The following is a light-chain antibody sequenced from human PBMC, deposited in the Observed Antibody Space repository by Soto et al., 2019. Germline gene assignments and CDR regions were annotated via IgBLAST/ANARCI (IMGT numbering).Light chain of an antibody. V-gene: IGKV3-20*01. J-gene: IGKJ1*01. CDR1: QSVSTRS. CDR2: GAS. CDR3: QQYDSSPRT. Sequence: EIVLAQSPGTLSLSPGERATLSCRVSQSVSTRSLAWYQQKPGQPPRLLISGASSRAADIPDRFSGSGSGIDFTLTIIRLEPEDFAVYYCQQYDSSPRTFGQGTKVDIK.